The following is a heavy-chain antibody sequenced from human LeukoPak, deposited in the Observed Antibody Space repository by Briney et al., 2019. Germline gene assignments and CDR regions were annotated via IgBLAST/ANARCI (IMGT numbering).Heavy chain of an antibody. D-gene: IGHD2-2*01. CDR1: GYTFTGYY. V-gene: IGHV1-2*02. Sequence: ASVKVSCKASGYTFTGYYMHWVRQAPGQGLEWMGWINPNSGGTNYAQKFQGRVTMTRDTPIGTAYMELSRLRSDDTAVYYCARSVVVPAANSRWFDPWGQGTLVTVSS. CDR2: INPNSGGT. J-gene: IGHJ5*02. CDR3: ARSVVVPAANSRWFDP.